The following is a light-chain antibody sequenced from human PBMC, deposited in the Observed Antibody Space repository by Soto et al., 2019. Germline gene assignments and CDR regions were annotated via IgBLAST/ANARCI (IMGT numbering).Light chain of an antibody. V-gene: IGKV3-15*01. Sequence: VMTQSPGTLSVSPGERATLSCRASQSVTSNLAWYQQKPGQAPRLLIYGASTRATGIPARFSGSGSGTEFTLTISSLQSEDFAVYYCQQYNNWPRTFGQGTKVDIK. J-gene: IGKJ1*01. CDR1: QSVTSN. CDR3: QQYNNWPRT. CDR2: GAS.